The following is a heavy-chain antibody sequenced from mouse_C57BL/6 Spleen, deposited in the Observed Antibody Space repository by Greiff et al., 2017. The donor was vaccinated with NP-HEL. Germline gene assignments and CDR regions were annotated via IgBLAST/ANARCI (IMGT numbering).Heavy chain of an antibody. J-gene: IGHJ4*01. D-gene: IGHD2-4*01. Sequence: QVQLKQSGAELVKPGASVKLSCKASGYTFTEYTIHWVKQRPGQGLEWIGWFYPGSGSIKYNEKFKDKATLTADKSSSTVYMELSRLTSEDSAVYFCARHGFNYDYDGYAMDYWGQGTSVTVSS. CDR2: FYPGSGSI. CDR1: GYTFTEYT. CDR3: ARHGFNYDYDGYAMDY. V-gene: IGHV1-62-2*01.